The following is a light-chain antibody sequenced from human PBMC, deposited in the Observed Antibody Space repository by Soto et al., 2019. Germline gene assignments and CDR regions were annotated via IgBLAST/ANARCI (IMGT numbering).Light chain of an antibody. Sequence: EIVMTQSPATLSVSPGERATLSCRASQRISRNLAWYQQRPGRAPRLLIYDASTRATDIPARFSGSGSGTEFTLTISSRQSEDFAVYYCHQYNNWPLYTFGQGTKLEIK. CDR1: QRISRN. CDR3: HQYNNWPLYT. V-gene: IGKV3-15*01. CDR2: DAS. J-gene: IGKJ2*01.